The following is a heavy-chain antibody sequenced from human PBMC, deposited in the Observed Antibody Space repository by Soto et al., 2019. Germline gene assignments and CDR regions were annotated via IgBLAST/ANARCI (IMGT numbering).Heavy chain of an antibody. CDR1: GFTFSGSA. D-gene: IGHD3-10*01. V-gene: IGHV3-73*01. J-gene: IGHJ4*02. CDR3: TRWVRAFDY. Sequence: AGGSLRLSCAASGFTFSGSAMHWVRQASGKGLEWVGRIRSKANSYATAYAASVKGRFTISRDDSKNTAYLQMNSLKTEDTAVYYCTRWVRAFDYWGQGTLVTVSS. CDR2: IRSKANSYAT.